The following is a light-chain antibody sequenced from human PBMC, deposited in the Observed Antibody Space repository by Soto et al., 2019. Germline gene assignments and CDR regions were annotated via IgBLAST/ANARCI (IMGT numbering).Light chain of an antibody. V-gene: IGKV1-5*03. CDR3: QQYNSHPWT. Sequence: DIQMTQSPSTLPASVGDRVTVTCRASQSIRSWLAWYQEKPGKAPKLLIYKASLLETGVPSRFSGSASGTEFTLTISSLQTADLGTYYCQQYNSHPWTFGQGTKVEMK. J-gene: IGKJ1*01. CDR1: QSIRSW. CDR2: KAS.